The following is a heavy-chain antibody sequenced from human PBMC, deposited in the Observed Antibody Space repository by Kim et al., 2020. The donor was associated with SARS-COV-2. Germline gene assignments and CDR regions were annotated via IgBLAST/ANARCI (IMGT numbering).Heavy chain of an antibody. CDR3: ARGTKGTVTSHDY. V-gene: IGHV4-34*01. J-gene: IGHJ4*02. CDR1: GGSFSGYY. CDR2: INHSGST. Sequence: SETLSLTCAVYGGSFSGYYWSWIRQPPGKGLEWIGEINHSGSTNYNPSLKSRVTISVDTSKNQFSLKLSSVTAADTAVYYCARGTKGTVTSHDYWGQGTLVTVSS. D-gene: IGHD4-17*01.